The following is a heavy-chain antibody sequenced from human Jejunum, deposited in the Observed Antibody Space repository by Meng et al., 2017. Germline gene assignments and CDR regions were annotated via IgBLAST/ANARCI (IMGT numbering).Heavy chain of an antibody. CDR1: GFTFRDYA. CDR3: TRDSWGYMPPNTFDI. CDR2: IRNKPHGEAI. J-gene: IGHJ3*02. D-gene: IGHD5-12*01. Sequence: GGSLRLSCTPSGFTFRDYAISWFRQAPGKGLAWVGIIRNKPHGEAIDYAASVRGRFTMSRDDSKSIAYLQMNNLKTEDTAMYYCTRDSWGYMPPNTFDIWGQGTMVTVSS. V-gene: IGHV3-49*03.